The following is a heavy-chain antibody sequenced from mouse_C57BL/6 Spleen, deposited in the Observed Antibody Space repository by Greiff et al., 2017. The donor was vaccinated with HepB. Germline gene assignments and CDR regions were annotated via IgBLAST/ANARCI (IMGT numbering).Heavy chain of an antibody. J-gene: IGHJ1*03. V-gene: IGHV1-15*01. CDR2: IDPETGGT. Sequence: QVQLKQSGAELVRPGASVTLSCKASGYTFTDYEMHWVKQTPVHGLEWIGAIDPETGGTAYNQKFKGKAILTADKSSSTAYMELRSLTSEDSAVYYCTRSPLWYFDVWGTGTTVTVSS. CDR1: GYTFTDYE. CDR3: TRSPLWYFDV. D-gene: IGHD6-1*01.